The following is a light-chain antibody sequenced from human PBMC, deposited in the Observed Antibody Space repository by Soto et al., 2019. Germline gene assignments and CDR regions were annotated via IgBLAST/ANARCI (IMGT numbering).Light chain of an antibody. CDR2: DVS. J-gene: IGLJ1*01. V-gene: IGLV2-14*01. CDR1: SNVVGGYSY. Sequence: LNQPASVSGSPGQSIAISCTGTSNVVGGYSYVSWYQQQPGKAPKLVISDVSNRPSGVSDRFSGSKSGNTASLTISGLQTYFVADYYCASYTTISTYVFGTGTMVT. CDR3: ASYTTISTYV.